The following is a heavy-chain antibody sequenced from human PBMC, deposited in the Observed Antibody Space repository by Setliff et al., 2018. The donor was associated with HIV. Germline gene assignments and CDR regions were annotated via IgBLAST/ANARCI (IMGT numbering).Heavy chain of an antibody. CDR2: ISAYNGNT. CDR1: GYTFTNYG. J-gene: IGHJ3*01. CDR3: VRVGRSGYYYDAFDF. V-gene: IGHV1-18*01. Sequence: ASVKVSCKTSGYTFTNYGLSWVRQAPGQGLEWMGWISAYNGNTNYAQKLQDRVTMATDTSTSTAYMELRSLRSDDSAMYYCVRVGRSGYYYDAFDFWGQGTMVTVSS. D-gene: IGHD3-22*01.